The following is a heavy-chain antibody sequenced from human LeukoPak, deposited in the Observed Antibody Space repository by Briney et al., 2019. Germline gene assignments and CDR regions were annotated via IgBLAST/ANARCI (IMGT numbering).Heavy chain of an antibody. CDR1: GYTFTSYY. Sequence: ATVKVSCKASGYTFTSYYMHWVRQAPGQGLEWMGIINPSGGSTSYAQKFQGRVTMTRDMSTSTVYMELSSLRSEDTAVYYCAKVLQMVREVTPFDYWGQGTLVTVSS. J-gene: IGHJ4*02. D-gene: IGHD3-10*01. V-gene: IGHV1-46*01. CDR2: INPSGGST. CDR3: AKVLQMVREVTPFDY.